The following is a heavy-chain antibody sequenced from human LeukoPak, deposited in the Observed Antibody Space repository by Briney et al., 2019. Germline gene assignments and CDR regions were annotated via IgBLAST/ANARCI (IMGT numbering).Heavy chain of an antibody. D-gene: IGHD1-26*01. CDR3: AREAGQWEGDYFDY. V-gene: IGHV3-30-3*01. CDR1: GFTFSSYA. Sequence: QPGRSLRLSCAASGFTFSSYAMHWVRQAPGKGLEWVAVISYDGSNKYYADSVKGRFTISRDNSKNTLYLQMNSLRAEDTAVYYCAREAGQWEGDYFDYWGQGTLVTVSS. J-gene: IGHJ4*02. CDR2: ISYDGSNK.